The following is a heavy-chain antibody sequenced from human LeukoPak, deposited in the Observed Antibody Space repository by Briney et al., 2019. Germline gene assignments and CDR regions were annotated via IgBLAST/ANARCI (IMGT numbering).Heavy chain of an antibody. Sequence: GGSLRLSCAASGFTFSTYSMNWVRQAPGKELEWVSSISGTGIYIYYADSVKGRFTISRDNAKNSLSLQMASLRAEDTAVYYCARVNPQRPDCSSTSCFVDAFDIWGQGTMVTVSS. CDR2: ISGTGIYI. J-gene: IGHJ3*02. V-gene: IGHV3-21*01. CDR1: GFTFSTYS. CDR3: ARVNPQRPDCSSTSCFVDAFDI. D-gene: IGHD2-2*01.